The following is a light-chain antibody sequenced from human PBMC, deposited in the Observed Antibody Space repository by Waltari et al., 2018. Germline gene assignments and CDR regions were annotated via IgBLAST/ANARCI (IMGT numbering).Light chain of an antibody. J-gene: IGLJ3*02. Sequence: QLVLTHSPSASASLAPSVQLTCTPSSGHSSHAIALHQQQPEKGPRYLMKLNSDGSHSKGDGIPDRFSGSSSGAERYLTISSLQSEDEADYYCQTWGTGSGVFGGGTKLTVL. CDR1: SGHSSHA. CDR2: LNSDGSH. CDR3: QTWGTGSGV. V-gene: IGLV4-69*01.